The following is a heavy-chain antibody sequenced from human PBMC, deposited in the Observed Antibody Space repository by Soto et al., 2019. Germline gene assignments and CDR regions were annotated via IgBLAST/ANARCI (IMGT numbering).Heavy chain of an antibody. V-gene: IGHV1-69*02. CDR2: IIPILGIA. J-gene: IGHJ6*03. Sequence: GASVKVSCKASGGTFSSYTISWVRQAPGQGLEWMGRIIPILGIANYAQKFQGRVTITADKSTSTAYMELSSLRSEDTAVYYCARVNVFPPSVDYYYYMVVWCKGTTVTVSS. CDR1: GGTFSSYT. CDR3: ARVNVFPPSVDYYYYMVV. D-gene: IGHD2-15*01.